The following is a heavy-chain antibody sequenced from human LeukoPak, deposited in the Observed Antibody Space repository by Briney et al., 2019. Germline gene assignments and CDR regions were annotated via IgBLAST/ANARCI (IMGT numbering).Heavy chain of an antibody. CDR3: AKVTGGDMITYGGLDY. CDR2: ISGNGDIT. D-gene: IGHD3-16*01. V-gene: IGHV3-23*01. Sequence: GGSLRLSCAASGFTFSNYAMSWVRQASGKGLEWVSAISGNGDITYYTDSVKGRFTISRDNSKNTLYLQMNSLRAEDTAIYYCAKVTGGDMITYGGLDYWGQGTLVTVSS. CDR1: GFTFSNYA. J-gene: IGHJ4*02.